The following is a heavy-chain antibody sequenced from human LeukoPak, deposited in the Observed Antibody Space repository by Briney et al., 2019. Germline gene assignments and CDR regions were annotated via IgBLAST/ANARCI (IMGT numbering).Heavy chain of an antibody. CDR1: GFTCSTYS. CDR3: AGVGSNWSNDY. J-gene: IGHJ4*02. V-gene: IGHV3-21*01. D-gene: IGHD6-13*01. CDR2: ISSSSSSYI. Sequence: GGSLRLPCAASGFTCSTYSMNWVRQAPGKGLEWVSSISSSSSSYIYYADSVKGRFTISRDNAKNSLYLQMNSLRAEDTAVYYCAGVGSNWSNDYWGQGTLVTVSS.